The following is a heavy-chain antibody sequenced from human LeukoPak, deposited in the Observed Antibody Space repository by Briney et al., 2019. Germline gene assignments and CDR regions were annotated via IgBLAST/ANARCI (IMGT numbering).Heavy chain of an antibody. Sequence: PGGSLRLSCAASGFTFDDYTMHWVRQAPGKGLEWVSLISWDGSSTYYADSVKGRFTISRDNSNTSLYLQMNSLRTEDTALYYCAKGTVVVTGPLDYWGQGTLVTVSS. J-gene: IGHJ4*02. CDR1: GFTFDDYT. V-gene: IGHV3-43*01. CDR2: ISWDGSST. CDR3: AKGTVVVTGPLDY. D-gene: IGHD3-22*01.